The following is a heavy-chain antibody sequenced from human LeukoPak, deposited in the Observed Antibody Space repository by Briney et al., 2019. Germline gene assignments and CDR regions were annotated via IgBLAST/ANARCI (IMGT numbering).Heavy chain of an antibody. CDR3: ARDRYISEVRTNYPLYGMDV. Sequence: PGGSLRLSCAASGFTFSSYGMHWVRQAPGKGLEWVAVIWYDGSNKYYADSVKGRFTISRDNSKNTLYLQMNSLRAEDTAVYYCARDRYISEVRTNYPLYGMDVWGQGTTVTVSS. J-gene: IGHJ6*02. D-gene: IGHD1-1*01. V-gene: IGHV3-33*01. CDR1: GFTFSSYG. CDR2: IWYDGSNK.